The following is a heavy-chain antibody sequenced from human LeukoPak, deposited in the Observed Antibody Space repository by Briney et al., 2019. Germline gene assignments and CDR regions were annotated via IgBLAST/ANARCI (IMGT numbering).Heavy chain of an antibody. V-gene: IGHV4-59*12. CDR2: IYYSGST. CDR1: GGSISSYY. D-gene: IGHD6-19*01. J-gene: IGHJ4*02. Sequence: SETLSLTCTVSGGSISSYYWSWIRQPPGKGLEWIGYIYYSGSTYYNPSLKSRVTISVDPSKNQFSLRLSSVTAADTAVYYCASLSFTYSSGWYAFDYWGQGTLVTVSS. CDR3: ASLSFTYSSGWYAFDY.